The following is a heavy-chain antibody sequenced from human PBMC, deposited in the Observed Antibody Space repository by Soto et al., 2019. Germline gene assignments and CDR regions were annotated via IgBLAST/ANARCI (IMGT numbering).Heavy chain of an antibody. V-gene: IGHV1-69*13. CDR2: IIPIFGTA. D-gene: IGHD2-8*01. J-gene: IGHJ6*02. Sequence: SVKVSCKASGGTFSSYAISWVGQAPGQGLEWMGGIIPIFGTANYAQKFQGRVTIIADESTSTAYMELSSLRSEDTAVYYCARNPSTMLKHYYYYGMDVWGQGTTVTVSS. CDR1: GGTFSSYA. CDR3: ARNPSTMLKHYYYYGMDV.